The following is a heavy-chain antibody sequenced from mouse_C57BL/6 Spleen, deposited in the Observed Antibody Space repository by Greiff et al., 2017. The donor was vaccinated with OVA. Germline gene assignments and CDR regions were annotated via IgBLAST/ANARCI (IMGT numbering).Heavy chain of an antibody. Sequence: QVQLKQSGPGLVQPSQSLSITCTVSGFSFTSYGVHWVRQSPGTGLEWLGVIWSGGSPAYNAAFISRLSISKDNSKSHVVFKMNSRQADDTAIYYCASYGKGAMDYWGQGTSVTVSS. J-gene: IGHJ4*01. CDR2: IWSGGSP. CDR3: ASYGKGAMDY. CDR1: GFSFTSYG. V-gene: IGHV2-2*01. D-gene: IGHD2-1*01.